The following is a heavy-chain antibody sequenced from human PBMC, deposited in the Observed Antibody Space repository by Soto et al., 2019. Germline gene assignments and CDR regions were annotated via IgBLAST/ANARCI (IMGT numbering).Heavy chain of an antibody. J-gene: IGHJ4*02. Sequence: PSETLSLTCTVSGGSISSRGFYWGWIRQPPGKGLEWIGRISYSGSSSYNASFKSRLTILTDTSKNQFSLKLTSVTAADTAVYYCARNEAGTMLDHWGQGTLVTVSS. CDR1: GGSISSRGFY. V-gene: IGHV4-39*01. CDR2: ISYSGSS. D-gene: IGHD1-1*01. CDR3: ARNEAGTMLDH.